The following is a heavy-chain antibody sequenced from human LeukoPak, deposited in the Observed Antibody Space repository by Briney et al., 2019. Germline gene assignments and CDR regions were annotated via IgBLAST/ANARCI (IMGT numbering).Heavy chain of an antibody. CDR3: ARRHCSGGSCYLDY. V-gene: IGHV3-23*01. CDR2: ISGSGGST. D-gene: IGHD2-15*01. J-gene: IGHJ4*02. CDR1: GFTFSSYA. Sequence: PGGSLRLSCAASGFTFSSYAMSWVRQAPGKGLEWVSAISGSGGSTYYADSVKGRFTLSRDNSKNTLYLQMNSLRAEDTAIYYCARRHCSGGSCYLDYWGQGSLVTVSS.